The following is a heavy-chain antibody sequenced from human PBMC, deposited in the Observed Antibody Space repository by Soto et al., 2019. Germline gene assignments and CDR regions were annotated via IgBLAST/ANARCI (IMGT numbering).Heavy chain of an antibody. J-gene: IGHJ4*02. D-gene: IGHD5-12*01. CDR3: ARDRDGYNGLDY. V-gene: IGHV4-30-4*01. Sequence: QVQLQESGPGLVKPSQTLSLTCTVSGGSISSGGYYWSWIRQPPGKGLEWIGYIYYSGSTYYNPSLKSRVTRSVDTSKNQCSLKLSSVTAADTAVYYCARDRDGYNGLDYWGQGTLVTVSS. CDR2: IYYSGST. CDR1: GGSISSGGYY.